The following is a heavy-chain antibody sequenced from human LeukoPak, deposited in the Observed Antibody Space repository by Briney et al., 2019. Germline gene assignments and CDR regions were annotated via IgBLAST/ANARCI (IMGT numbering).Heavy chain of an antibody. D-gene: IGHD3-16*01. J-gene: IGHJ3*02. V-gene: IGHV1-46*01. Sequence: AASVKVSCKASGYIFTSYNMYWVRQAPGQGLEWMGIINSSGGSTNYAQKFQGRVTMTRDTSTSTVYMELSSLRSEDTAVYYCARDLQGGLAFDIWGQGTMVTVSS. CDR1: GYIFTSYN. CDR3: ARDLQGGLAFDI. CDR2: INSSGGST.